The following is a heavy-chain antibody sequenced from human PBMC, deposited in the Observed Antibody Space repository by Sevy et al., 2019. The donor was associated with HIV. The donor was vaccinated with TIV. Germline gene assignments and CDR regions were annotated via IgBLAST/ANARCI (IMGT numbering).Heavy chain of an antibody. CDR1: GFTFSSYW. D-gene: IGHD2-2*01. V-gene: IGHV3-74*01. CDR3: ARGEYCSSTSCYFLGY. Sequence: GGSLRLSCAASGFTFSSYWMHWVRQAPGKGLVWVSHINSDGSSTSYADSVKGRFTISRDNAKNTLYLQMNSLRAEDTAMYYCARGEYCSSTSCYFLGYWGQGTLVTVSS. CDR2: INSDGSST. J-gene: IGHJ4*02.